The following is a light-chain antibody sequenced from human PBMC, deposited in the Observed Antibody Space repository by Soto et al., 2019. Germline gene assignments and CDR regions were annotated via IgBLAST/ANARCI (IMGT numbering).Light chain of an antibody. CDR3: QQYGSSPLT. CDR2: EAS. CDR1: QSVRSRY. V-gene: IGKV3-20*01. J-gene: IGKJ4*01. Sequence: EVVLTQSPGTLSLSPGERVILSCRASQSVRSRYLAWYQQRPGQAPRLLIYEASNRASGIPDRFSGRGSGTDFTLTISRLESEDFAVYFCQQYGSSPLTCGGGTKVEIK.